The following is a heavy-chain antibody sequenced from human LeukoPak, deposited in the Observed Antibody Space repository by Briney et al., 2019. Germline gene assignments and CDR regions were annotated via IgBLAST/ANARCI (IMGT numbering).Heavy chain of an antibody. J-gene: IGHJ4*02. CDR3: ARVVTYYYNSSGGFDY. D-gene: IGHD3-22*01. Sequence: SQTLSLTCTVSGGPISSGSYYWSWIRQPAGKGLEWIGRIYTSGSTNYNPSLKSRVTISVDTSKNQFSLKLSSVTAADTAVYYCARVVTYYYNSSGGFDYWGQGTLVTVSS. V-gene: IGHV4-61*02. CDR2: IYTSGST. CDR1: GGPISSGSYY.